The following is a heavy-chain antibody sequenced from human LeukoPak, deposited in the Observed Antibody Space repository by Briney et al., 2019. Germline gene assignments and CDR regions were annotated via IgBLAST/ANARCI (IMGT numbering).Heavy chain of an antibody. Sequence: GGPLRLPCAASGLTFSIYAMSWVPQAPGEGLEWVSAISGSGGSIYYADSVKGRFTISRDNSKNTLYLQMNSLRAEDTAVYYCAPSLRLWGTFDDWGQGTLVTVSS. J-gene: IGHJ4*01. D-gene: IGHD6-25*01. CDR3: APSLRLWGTFDD. V-gene: IGHV3-23*01. CDR1: GLTFSIYA. CDR2: ISGSGGSI.